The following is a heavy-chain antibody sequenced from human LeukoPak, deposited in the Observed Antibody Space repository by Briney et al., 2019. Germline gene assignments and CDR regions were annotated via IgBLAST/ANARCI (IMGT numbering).Heavy chain of an antibody. Sequence: SETLSLTCTVSGGSISSYYWSWIRQPPGKGPEWIGYIYYSGSTNYNPSLKSRVTISVDTSKNQFSLKLRSVTAADTAVYYCASRFAGLPYWYFDLWGRGALVTVSS. J-gene: IGHJ2*01. CDR2: IYYSGST. D-gene: IGHD2-2*01. CDR1: GGSISSYY. CDR3: ASRFAGLPYWYFDL. V-gene: IGHV4-59*08.